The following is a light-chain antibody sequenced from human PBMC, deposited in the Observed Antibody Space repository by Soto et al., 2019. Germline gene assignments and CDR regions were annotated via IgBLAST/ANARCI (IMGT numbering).Light chain of an antibody. CDR1: RSVLYSSDNNNY. CDR2: WAS. J-gene: IGKJ1*01. Sequence: DIVMTQSPDSLAVSLGERATINCKSSRSVLYSSDNNNYLAWYQQKPGQPPKLLIYWASTRESGVPDRFSGSGSGTDFTLTISSLQAEDVAIYYCQQYYTVPQMFGRGTKVEIK. CDR3: QQYYTVPQM. V-gene: IGKV4-1*01.